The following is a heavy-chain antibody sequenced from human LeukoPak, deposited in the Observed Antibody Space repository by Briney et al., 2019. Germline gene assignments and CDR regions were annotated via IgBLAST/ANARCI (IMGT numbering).Heavy chain of an antibody. CDR3: AANYGGFDY. J-gene: IGHJ4*02. Sequence: GGSLRLSCAASGFTFSSCAMSWVRQAPGKGLEWVSAISGSGGSTYYADSVKGRFTISRDNAKNSLYLQMNSLRAEDTAVYYCAANYGGFDYWGQGTLVTVSS. CDR1: GFTFSSCA. V-gene: IGHV3-23*01. CDR2: ISGSGGST. D-gene: IGHD4-23*01.